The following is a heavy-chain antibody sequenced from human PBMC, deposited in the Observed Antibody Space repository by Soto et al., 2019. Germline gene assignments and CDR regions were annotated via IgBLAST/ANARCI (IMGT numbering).Heavy chain of an antibody. Sequence: PGGSLRLSCXASGFTFSSFFMNWVRQAPGKGPEWVSGIIDSGASTYYADSVKGRFTISRDNSKSTLYLQMNSLRAEDTAVYYCARRGPGTYFDYWGQGTLVTVS. CDR2: IIDSGAST. J-gene: IGHJ4*02. D-gene: IGHD6-13*01. V-gene: IGHV3-23*01. CDR1: GFTFSSFF. CDR3: ARRGPGTYFDY.